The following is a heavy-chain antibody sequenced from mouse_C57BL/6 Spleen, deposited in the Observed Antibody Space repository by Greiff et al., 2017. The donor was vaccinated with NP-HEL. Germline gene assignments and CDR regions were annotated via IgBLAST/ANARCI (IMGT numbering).Heavy chain of an antibody. CDR3: ARDGSGHYAMDY. Sequence: QVQLQQPGAELVRPGSSVKLSCKASGYTFTSYWMHWVKQRPIQGLEWIGNIDPSDSETHYNQKFKDKATLTVDKSSSTAYMQLSSLTSEDSAVYYCARDGSGHYAMDYWGQGTSVTVSS. J-gene: IGHJ4*01. CDR2: IDPSDSET. V-gene: IGHV1-52*01. CDR1: GYTFTSYW. D-gene: IGHD3-2*02.